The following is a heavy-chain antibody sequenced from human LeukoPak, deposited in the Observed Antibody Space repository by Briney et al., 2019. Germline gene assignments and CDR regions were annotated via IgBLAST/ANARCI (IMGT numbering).Heavy chain of an antibody. CDR1: GFSFSGVW. CDR2: IKSKIDGGTT. V-gene: IGHV3-15*01. Sequence: PGGSLRLSCAASGFSFSGVWMSWVRQAPGKGLEWVGRIKSKIDGGTTDYAAPVKGRFTISTDGSKNTLYLQMNSLKTEDTAVYYCSRYSSGWSFGHWGQGTLVTVSS. D-gene: IGHD6-19*01. CDR3: SRYSSGWSFGH. J-gene: IGHJ4*02.